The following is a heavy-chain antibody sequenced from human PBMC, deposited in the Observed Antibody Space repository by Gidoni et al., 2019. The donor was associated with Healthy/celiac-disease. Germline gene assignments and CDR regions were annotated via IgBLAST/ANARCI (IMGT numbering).Heavy chain of an antibody. J-gene: IGHJ4*02. V-gene: IGHV1-3*01. CDR3: ARVRSSWYEVYFDY. CDR1: GYTFTSYA. CDR2: INAGNGNT. D-gene: IGHD6-13*01. Sequence: QVQLVQPGAEVKKPGASVKVSCKASGYTFTSYAMHWVRQAPGQRLEWMGWINAGNGNTKYSQTFQGRVTITRDTSASTAYMELSSLRSEDTAVYYCARVRSSWYEVYFDYWGQGTLVTVSS.